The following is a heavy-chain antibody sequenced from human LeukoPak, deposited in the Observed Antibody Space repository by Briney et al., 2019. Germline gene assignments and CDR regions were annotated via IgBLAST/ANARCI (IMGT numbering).Heavy chain of an antibody. V-gene: IGHV1-69*04. J-gene: IGHJ4*02. CDR2: IIPILGIA. D-gene: IGHD3-10*01. CDR1: GGTFSSYA. CDR3: AGPYGSGSFLCFDY. Sequence: SVKVSCKASGGTFSSYAISWVRQAPGQGLEWMGRIIPILGIANYAQKFQGRVTITADKSTSTAYMELSSLRSEDTAVYYCAGPYGSGSFLCFDYWGQGTLVTVSS.